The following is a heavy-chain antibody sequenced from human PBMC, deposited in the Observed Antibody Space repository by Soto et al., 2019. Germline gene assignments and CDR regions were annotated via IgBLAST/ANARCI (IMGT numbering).Heavy chain of an antibody. CDR1: GGTFSSYS. V-gene: IGHV1-69*01. J-gene: IGHJ4*02. Sequence: VQLVQSGAEVKKPGSSVKVSCKAPGGTFSSYSINWVRQAPGQGLEWMGEIIPIFGTANYAQKFQGRVTITADESTSTAYMELSSLRSEDTAVYYCARDGGRHSGGIDYWGQGTLVTVSS. D-gene: IGHD1-26*01. CDR3: ARDGGRHSGGIDY. CDR2: IIPIFGTA.